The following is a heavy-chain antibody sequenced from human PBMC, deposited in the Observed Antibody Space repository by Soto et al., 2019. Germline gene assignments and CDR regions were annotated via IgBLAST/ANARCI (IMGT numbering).Heavy chain of an antibody. CDR1: GASIITDNYF. J-gene: IGHJ4*02. V-gene: IGHV4-39*01. D-gene: IGHD3-10*01. CDR3: ARRRASDFGGNHHTYYFDL. Sequence: TLSLTCTVSGASIITDNYFWVWILQSPRRGLELIGSISYSGRTYDNPSLQSRVTISIDASKNQFSLKLTSVTTADTAVYYCARRRASDFGGNHHTYYFDLWGQGALVTGSS. CDR2: ISYSGRT.